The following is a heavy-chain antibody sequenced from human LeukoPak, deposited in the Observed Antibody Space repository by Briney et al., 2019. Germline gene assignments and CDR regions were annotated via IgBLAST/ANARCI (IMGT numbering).Heavy chain of an antibody. CDR1: GGSISSGDYY. Sequence: SETLSLTCTVSGGSISSGDYYWSWIRQPPGKGLEWIGYIYYSGSTYYNPSLKSRVTISVDTSKNQFSLKLSSVTAADTAVYYCARGEYDFWSGYYSYYFDYWGQGTLVTVSS. CDR3: ARGEYDFWSGYYSYYFDY. CDR2: IYYSGST. V-gene: IGHV4-30-4*01. D-gene: IGHD3-3*01. J-gene: IGHJ4*02.